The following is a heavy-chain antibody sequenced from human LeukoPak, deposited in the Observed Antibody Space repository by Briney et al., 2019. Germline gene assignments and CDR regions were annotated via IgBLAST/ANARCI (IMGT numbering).Heavy chain of an antibody. CDR3: AKDRSKGYYGDEFDF. D-gene: IGHD4-17*01. CDR2: ISYDGGKK. V-gene: IGHV3-30*18. CDR1: GFTFSSHD. J-gene: IGHJ4*02. Sequence: GGSLRLSCASSGFTFSSHDMHWVRQAPGKGLEWVAIISYDGGKKDYADSVKGRFTISRDNSKNTLYMQMNRLRGEDTAVYYCAKDRSKGYYGDEFDFWGQGTLVTVSS.